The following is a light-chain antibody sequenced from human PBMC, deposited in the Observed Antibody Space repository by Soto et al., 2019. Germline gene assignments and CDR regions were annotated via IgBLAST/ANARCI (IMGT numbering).Light chain of an antibody. CDR2: KVS. V-gene: IGLV2-14*01. Sequence: QSVLTQPASVSGSPGQSITIPCTGSSNDIGGYNHVSWYQQHPGRAPKLVIYKVSDRPSGVSTRFSASKSGNTASLTISGLQAEDEADYYCSSYSTTTTPQWVFGGGTKLTVL. CDR3: SSYSTTTTPQWV. CDR1: SNDIGGYNH. J-gene: IGLJ3*02.